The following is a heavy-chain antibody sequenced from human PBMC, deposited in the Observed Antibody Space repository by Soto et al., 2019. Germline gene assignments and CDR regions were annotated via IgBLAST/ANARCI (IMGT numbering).Heavy chain of an antibody. V-gene: IGHV1-69*01. CDR2: IIPLLGIT. Sequence: QAQLMQSGAEVTKPGSSVKVSCKASGGTFSGYAINWVRQAPGQGLEWMGGIIPLLGITDYGQKFQGRITIAADESTGTAYMDLRGLRPEDTAVYYCARDPRSITGTTASEDFQHWGQGTLVSVSS. D-gene: IGHD1-20*01. J-gene: IGHJ1*01. CDR1: GGTFSGYA. CDR3: ARDPRSITGTTASEDFQH.